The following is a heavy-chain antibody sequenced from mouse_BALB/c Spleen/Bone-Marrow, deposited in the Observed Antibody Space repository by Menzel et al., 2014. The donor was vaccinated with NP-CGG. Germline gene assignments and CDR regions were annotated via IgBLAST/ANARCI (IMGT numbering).Heavy chain of an antibody. V-gene: IGHV3-2*02. CDR3: ARGRTYFDY. CDR1: GYSITSDYA. Sequence: DVKLQESGPGLVKPSQSLSLTCTVTGYSITSDYAWNWIRQFLGNKLEWMGYISYSGSTSYNPSLKSRISITRDTSKNQFFLQLNSVTTEDTATYYCARGRTYFDYWGQGTTLTVSS. CDR2: ISYSGST. J-gene: IGHJ2*01.